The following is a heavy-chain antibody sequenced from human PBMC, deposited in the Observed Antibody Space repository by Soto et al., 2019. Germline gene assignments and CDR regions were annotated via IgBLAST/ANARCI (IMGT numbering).Heavy chain of an antibody. D-gene: IGHD3-3*01. J-gene: IGHJ5*02. CDR1: GYTFTSYD. Sequence: ASVKVSCKASGYTFTSYDINWVRQATGQGLEWMGWMSPNSGNTGYAQKFQGRVTMTRNTSISTAYMELSSLRSEDTAVYYCARGFTIFGVVVLNPWGQGTLVTVSS. CDR3: ARGFTIFGVVVLNP. CDR2: MSPNSGNT. V-gene: IGHV1-8*01.